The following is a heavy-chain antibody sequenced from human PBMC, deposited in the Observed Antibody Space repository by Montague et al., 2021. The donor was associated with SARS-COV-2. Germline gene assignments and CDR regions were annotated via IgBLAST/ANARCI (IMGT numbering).Heavy chain of an antibody. J-gene: IGHJ6*02. CDR1: GGSFSGYY. Sequence: SETLSLTCVVYGGSFSGYYWSWIRQPPGKGLEWIGEINHSGSTNYNPSLKSRVTISVDTSKNQFSLKLSSVTAADTAVYYCARSIVVVPAANDTYYYYGMDVWGQGTTVTVS. CDR2: INHSGST. CDR3: ARSIVVVPAANDTYYYYGMDV. V-gene: IGHV4-34*01. D-gene: IGHD2-2*01.